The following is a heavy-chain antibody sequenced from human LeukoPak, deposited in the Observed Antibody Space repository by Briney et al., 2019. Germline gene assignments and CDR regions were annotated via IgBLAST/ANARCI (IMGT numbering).Heavy chain of an antibody. CDR1: GGSFSGYY. V-gene: IGHV4-34*01. D-gene: IGHD3-3*01. CDR3: ARGREGVDFWSGYSSSYYYYMDA. Sequence: SETLSLTCAVYGGSFSGYYWSWLRQPPGKGLEWIGEINHSGSTNYNPSLKSRVTISVDTSKNQFSLKLSSVTAADTAVYYCARGREGVDFWSGYSSSYYYYMDAWGKGTTVTVSS. J-gene: IGHJ6*03. CDR2: INHSGST.